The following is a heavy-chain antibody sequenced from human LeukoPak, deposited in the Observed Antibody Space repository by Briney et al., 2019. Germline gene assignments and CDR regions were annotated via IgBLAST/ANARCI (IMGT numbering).Heavy chain of an antibody. D-gene: IGHD6-19*01. CDR1: GGSISSYY. V-gene: IGHV4-59*01. Sequence: SETLSLTCTVSGGSISSYYWSWVRQPPGKGLEWVGFVYYTGSTNYSPSLKSRVTISVDTSKNQFSLKLRSVTAADTAVYYCARGGKWLYYFDYWGQGTLVTVSS. J-gene: IGHJ4*02. CDR2: VYYTGST. CDR3: ARGGKWLYYFDY.